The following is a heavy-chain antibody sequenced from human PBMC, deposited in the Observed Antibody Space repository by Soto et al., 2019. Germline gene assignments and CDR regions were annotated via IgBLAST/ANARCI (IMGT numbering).Heavy chain of an antibody. Sequence: QVQLVESGGGVVQPGRSLRLSCAASGFTFSSYGMHGVRQAPGKGLAWVAVISHDGSNKYYADSVKGRFTISRDNSKNTLYLQMNSLRAEDTAVYYWVTDRVAAAGSCNGLDPWGQGTLVTVSS. J-gene: IGHJ5*02. V-gene: IGHV3-30*03. CDR3: VTDRVAAAGSCNGLDP. CDR2: ISHDGSNK. CDR1: GFTFSSYG. D-gene: IGHD6-13*01.